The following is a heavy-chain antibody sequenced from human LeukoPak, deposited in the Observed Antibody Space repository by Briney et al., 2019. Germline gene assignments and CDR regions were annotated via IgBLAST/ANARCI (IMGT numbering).Heavy chain of an antibody. V-gene: IGHV1-2*02. D-gene: IGHD1-26*01. J-gene: IGHJ3*02. CDR1: GYTFTGYY. CDR2: INPNSGGT. CDR3: AGGVSPIDAFDI. Sequence: ASVKVSCKASGYTFTGYYMHWVRQAPVQGLEWMGWINPNSGGTNYAQKFQGRVTMTRDTSISTAYMELSRLRSDDTAVYYCAGGVSPIDAFDIWGQGTMVTVSS.